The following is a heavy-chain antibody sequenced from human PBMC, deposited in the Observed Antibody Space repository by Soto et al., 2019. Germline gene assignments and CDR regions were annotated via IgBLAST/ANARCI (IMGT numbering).Heavy chain of an antibody. CDR1: GFTFSSYA. CDR3: AKDNPFWHYDFWSGYSY. CDR2: ISGSGGST. Sequence: HPGGSLRLSCAASGFTFSSYAMSWVRQAPGKGLEWVSAISGSGGSTYYADSVKGRFTISRDNSKNTLYLQMNSLRAEDTAVYYCAKDNPFWHYDFWSGYSYWGQGTLVTVSS. J-gene: IGHJ4*02. V-gene: IGHV3-23*01. D-gene: IGHD3-3*01.